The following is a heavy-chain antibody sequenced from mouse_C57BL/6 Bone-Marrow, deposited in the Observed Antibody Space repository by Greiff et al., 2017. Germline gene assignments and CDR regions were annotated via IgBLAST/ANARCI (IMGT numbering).Heavy chain of an antibody. CDR2: ISSGSSTI. J-gene: IGHJ4*01. Sequence: EVKLVESGGGLVKPGGSLKLSCAASGFTFSDYGIHWVRQAPEKGLEWVAYISSGSSTIYYADTVKGRFTISRDNAKNTLFLQMTSLWSEDAAMYYCARAYYSNSWAIDYWGQGTSVTVSA. D-gene: IGHD2-5*01. CDR3: ARAYYSNSWAIDY. V-gene: IGHV5-17*01. CDR1: GFTFSDYG.